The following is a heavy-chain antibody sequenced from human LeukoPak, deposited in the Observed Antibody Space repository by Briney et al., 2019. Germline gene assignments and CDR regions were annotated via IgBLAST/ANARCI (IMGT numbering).Heavy chain of an antibody. V-gene: IGHV4-39*01. D-gene: IGHD1-26*01. CDR3: ARRTVVGATTNGFDY. CDR1: GGSISSSSYY. CDR2: IYYSGST. Sequence: PPETLALTCTVSGGSISSSSYYWGWIRQPPGKGLEWIGSIYYSGSTYYNPSLKSRVTISVDTSKNQFSLKLRSVTAADTAVYYCARRTVVGATTNGFDYWGQGTLVTVSS. J-gene: IGHJ4*02.